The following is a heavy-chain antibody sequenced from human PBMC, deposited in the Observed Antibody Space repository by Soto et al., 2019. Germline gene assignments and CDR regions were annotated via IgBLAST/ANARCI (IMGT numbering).Heavy chain of an antibody. CDR3: ARDDYGDMTIDY. V-gene: IGHV3-74*01. CDR1: GFTFSSYW. D-gene: IGHD4-17*01. CDR2: MNSDGSSI. Sequence: GGSLRLSCAASGFTFSSYWMHWVRQAPGKGLVWVSRMNSDGSSITYADSVKGRFTISRDSAKNTMYLQVHSLRAEDTAVYYCARDDYGDMTIDYWGQGTLVTVS. J-gene: IGHJ4*02.